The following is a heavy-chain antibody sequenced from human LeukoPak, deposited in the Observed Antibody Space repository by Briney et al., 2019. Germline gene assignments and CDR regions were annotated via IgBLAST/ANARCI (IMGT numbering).Heavy chain of an antibody. D-gene: IGHD3-10*01. Sequence: ASVKVSCKASGYTFTSYGISWVRQAPGQGLEWLGWISCYNGNTNYAQKLQGRVTMTTDTSTSTAYMELRSLISDDTAFYYCARVRYGSGTYHESPSFDYWGQGTLVTVSS. J-gene: IGHJ4*02. CDR1: GYTFTSYG. CDR2: ISCYNGNT. V-gene: IGHV1-18*01. CDR3: ARVRYGSGTYHESPSFDY.